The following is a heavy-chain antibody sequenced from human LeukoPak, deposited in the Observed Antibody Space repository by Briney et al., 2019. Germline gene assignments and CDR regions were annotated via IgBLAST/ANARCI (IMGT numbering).Heavy chain of an antibody. CDR3: ARGGGLDV. V-gene: IGHV3-74*01. Sequence: TGGSLRLSCAASGFTFSDYWMHWVRQTPGKGLVWVSRISYDGGGTNYAESVKGRFTISRDNAKNSLYLQMSNLRAEDTAVYFCARGGGLDVWGQGATVTVSS. D-gene: IGHD3-16*01. CDR1: GFTFSDYW. J-gene: IGHJ6*02. CDR2: ISYDGGGT.